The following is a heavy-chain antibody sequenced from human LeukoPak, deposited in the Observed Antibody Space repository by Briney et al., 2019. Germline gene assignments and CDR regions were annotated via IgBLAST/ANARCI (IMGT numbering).Heavy chain of an antibody. CDR3: AREGVGIVVVEAFDI. CDR1: GFTFSSYG. Sequence: GGSLRLSCAASGFTFSSYGMHWVRQAPGKGLEWVAVIWYDGSNKYYADSVKGRFTISRDNSKNTLYLQMNSLRAEDTAVYYCAREGVGIVVVEAFDIWGQGTMVTVSS. D-gene: IGHD3-22*01. J-gene: IGHJ3*02. V-gene: IGHV3-33*01. CDR2: IWYDGSNK.